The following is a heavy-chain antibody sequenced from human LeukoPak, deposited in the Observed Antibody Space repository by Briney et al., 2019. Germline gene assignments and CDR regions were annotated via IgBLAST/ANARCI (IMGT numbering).Heavy chain of an antibody. CDR2: TCGDGGT. Sequence: RSLRLSCVASAPTVGIYSTHWGPDTPQERGSRVSRTCGDGGTYYADSVKGRFTISRDNAKNTLYLQTNSLRAEDTAVYYCARDLVSGSGSYGHWGQGTLVTVSS. V-gene: IGHV3-74*01. CDR1: APTVGIYS. D-gene: IGHD3-10*01. CDR3: ARDLVSGSGSYGH. J-gene: IGHJ4*02.